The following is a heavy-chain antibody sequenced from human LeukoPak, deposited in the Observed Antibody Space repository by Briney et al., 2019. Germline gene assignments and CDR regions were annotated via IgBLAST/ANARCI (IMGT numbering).Heavy chain of an antibody. J-gene: IGHJ4*02. D-gene: IGHD3-10*01. V-gene: IGHV3-30*18. CDR3: AKEDFGGSYFDY. CDR2: ISSDGTNK. CDR1: GFTFSSYG. Sequence: AGSLRLSCAPSGFTFSSYGMHWVRQAPGKGLEWVAAISSDGTNKLYADSVEGRFTISRDHSKNTLYLQMNSLRPEDTSMYYCAKEDFGGSYFDYWGQGTLVTVSS.